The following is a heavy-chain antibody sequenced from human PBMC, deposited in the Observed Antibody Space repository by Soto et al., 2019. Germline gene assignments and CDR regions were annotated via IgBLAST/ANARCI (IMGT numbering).Heavy chain of an antibody. CDR2: IKQDGSEK. D-gene: IGHD6-13*01. CDR3: ARDALSSSWYYSYGMDA. Sequence: PGGPLRSPFSVSVFSYSCYWMSWVRQAPGKGLEWVANIKQDGSEKYYVDSVKGRFTISRDNAKNSLYLQINSLRAEDTAVDYCARDALSSSWYYSYGMDAWGQGTTVTVSS. V-gene: IGHV3-7*03. CDR1: VFSYSCYW. J-gene: IGHJ6*02.